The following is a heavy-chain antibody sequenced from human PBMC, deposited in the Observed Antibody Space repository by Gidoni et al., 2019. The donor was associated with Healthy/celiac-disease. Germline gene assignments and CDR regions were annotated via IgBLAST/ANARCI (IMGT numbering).Heavy chain of an antibody. J-gene: IGHJ5*02. V-gene: IGHV3-21*01. Sequence: EVQLVESGGGLVKPGGSLRLSCAASGFTFSRYSMNWVRQAPGKGLEWVSSISSSSSYIYYADSVKGRFTISRDNAKNSLYLQMNSLRAEDTAVYYCARDRNDGVVTPGWFDPWGQGTLVTVSS. D-gene: IGHD3-3*01. CDR3: ARDRNDGVVTPGWFDP. CDR1: GFTFSRYS. CDR2: ISSSSSYI.